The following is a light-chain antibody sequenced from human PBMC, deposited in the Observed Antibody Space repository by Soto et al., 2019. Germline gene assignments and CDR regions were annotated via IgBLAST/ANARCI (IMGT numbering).Light chain of an antibody. CDR1: QGISSW. CDR2: AAS. J-gene: IGKJ5*01. V-gene: IGKV1-12*02. Sequence: DIQMTQSPSSVSASVGDRVTITRRASQGISSWLAWYQQNPGKAPKFMSYAASSLQSGVPSRFRGSGSGTDVTLTISSLQPEDFETYYCQQANSFPFTFGQGTRLEIK. CDR3: QQANSFPFT.